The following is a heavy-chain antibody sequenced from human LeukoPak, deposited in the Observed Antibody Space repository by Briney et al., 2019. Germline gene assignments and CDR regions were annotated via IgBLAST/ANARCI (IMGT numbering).Heavy chain of an antibody. CDR3: AKDRVAHFFYWYFDL. D-gene: IGHD5-12*01. J-gene: IGHJ2*01. Sequence: GLSLRLSCAASGFTFSSYAMSWVRQAPGKGLEWVSGINGSGGNTLFADSVKGRFTISRDNSKKTVYLQMNSLRAEDTAVYYCAKDRVAHFFYWYFDLWGRGTLVTVPS. CDR1: GFTFSSYA. CDR2: INGSGGNT. V-gene: IGHV3-23*01.